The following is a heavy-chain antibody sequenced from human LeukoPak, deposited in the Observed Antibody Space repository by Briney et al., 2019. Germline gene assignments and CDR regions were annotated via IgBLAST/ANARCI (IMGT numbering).Heavy chain of an antibody. Sequence: VKVSCKASGGTFSRYAISWVRQAPGQGLEWMGGIIPMFGIANYAQKFQGRVTITADESTSTAYMELSSLRSEDTAVYYCARDRPYTGGWRGFDYWGQGTLVTLFS. V-gene: IGHV1-69*01. D-gene: IGHD6-19*01. CDR1: GGTFSRYA. J-gene: IGHJ4*02. CDR3: ARDRPYTGGWRGFDY. CDR2: IIPMFGIA.